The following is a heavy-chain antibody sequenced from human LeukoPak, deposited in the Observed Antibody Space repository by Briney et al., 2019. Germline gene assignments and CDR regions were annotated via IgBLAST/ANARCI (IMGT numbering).Heavy chain of an antibody. CDR1: GFTFSSYA. V-gene: IGHV3-30*01. Sequence: GRSLRLSCAASGFTFSSYAMHWVRQAPGKGLEWVAVISSDGSNKYYADSVKGRFTISRDNSKNTLYLQMNSLRAGDTAVYYCARDRTVGATTRGFSDYWGQGTLVTVSS. CDR3: ARDRTVGATTRGFSDY. J-gene: IGHJ4*02. CDR2: ISSDGSNK. D-gene: IGHD1-26*01.